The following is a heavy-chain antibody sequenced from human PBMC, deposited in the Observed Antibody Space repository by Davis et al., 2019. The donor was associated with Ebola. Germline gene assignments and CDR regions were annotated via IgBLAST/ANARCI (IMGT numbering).Heavy chain of an antibody. CDR3: ARGKWFDP. CDR2: IIPILGIA. V-gene: IGHV1-69*04. CDR1: GDTLTSYA. J-gene: IGHJ5*02. Sequence: SSVKVSCKAVGDTLTSYAMTCVRQAPGQGLEWMGRIIPILGIANYAQKCQGRVTLTADKATNTAYMELSGLRFDDTAVYYCARGKWFDPWGQGTLVSVTS.